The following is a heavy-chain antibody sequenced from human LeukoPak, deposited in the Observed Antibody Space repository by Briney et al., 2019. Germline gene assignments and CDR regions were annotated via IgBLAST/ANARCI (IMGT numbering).Heavy chain of an antibody. J-gene: IGHJ5*02. V-gene: IGHV1-2*06. Sequence: ASVKVSCKASGYTFSDDHIHWVRQAPGQGLEWMGRINPNTGGTDYAQKFQGRVTMTRDTSITTAYMELSRLTSDDTAIYYCAKVPPSITAAGNWLGPWGQGALVTVSS. D-gene: IGHD6-13*01. CDR3: AKVPPSITAAGNWLGP. CDR1: GYTFSDDH. CDR2: INPNTGGT.